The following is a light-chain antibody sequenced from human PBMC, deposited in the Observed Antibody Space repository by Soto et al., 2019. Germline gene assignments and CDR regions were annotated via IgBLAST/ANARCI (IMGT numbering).Light chain of an antibody. Sequence: QSVLTQPPSASGTPGQRVTISCSGSSSNIGSNYVYWYQQLPGTAPKLLISRNNQRPSGVPDRFSGSKSGTSASLAISGLRSEDEADYDCAACDDSLSGPGVFGGGTKLTVL. CDR2: RNN. J-gene: IGLJ3*02. CDR3: AACDDSLSGPGV. CDR1: SSNIGSNY. V-gene: IGLV1-47*01.